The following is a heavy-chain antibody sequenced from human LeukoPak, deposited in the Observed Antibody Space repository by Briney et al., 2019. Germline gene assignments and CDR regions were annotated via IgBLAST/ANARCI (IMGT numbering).Heavy chain of an antibody. D-gene: IGHD3-22*01. CDR1: GFTFGSYA. J-gene: IGHJ1*01. CDR3: AIMHGYYDGSGYWGQ. V-gene: IGHV3-23*01. CDR2: ISLNGEKT. Sequence: PGGSLRLSCAASGFTFGSYAMSWVRQAPGKGLEWVSFISLNGEKTYYADSVKGRFTISRNNPRNTLYMQMNSLRDEETAVYYCAIMHGYYDGSGYWGQWGQGTLVTASS.